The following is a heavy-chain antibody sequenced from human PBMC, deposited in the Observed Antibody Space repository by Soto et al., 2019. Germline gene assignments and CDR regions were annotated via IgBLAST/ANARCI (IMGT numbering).Heavy chain of an antibody. V-gene: IGHV4-31*03. CDR1: GDSISSGGYY. J-gene: IGHJ4*02. CDR2: IYYSGST. CDR3: ARSPPFDGFNDY. Sequence: QVQLQESGPGLVKPSQTLSLTCTVSGDSISSGGYYWSWIRKHPGKGLEWIAHIYYSGSTYYNPSLQSRDTISVDTSKNQFSLKLSSVTEADTAVYDCARSPPFDGFNDYWGQGTLVTVYS. D-gene: IGHD3-9*01.